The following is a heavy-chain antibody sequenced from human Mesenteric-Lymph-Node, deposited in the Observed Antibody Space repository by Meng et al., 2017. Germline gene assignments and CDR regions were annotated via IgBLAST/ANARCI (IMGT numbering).Heavy chain of an antibody. Sequence: GESLKISCVASGFSFRSYAMSWVRQAPGKGLEWVSSISSGGITDYADSVKGRFSISRDNSKNTLYLQINSLRAEDTAVYYCVRENYYGSGRLGAFDVWGQGTMVTVSS. CDR3: VRENYYGSGRLGAFDV. CDR2: ISSGGIT. CDR1: GFSFRSYA. V-gene: IGHV3-23*01. D-gene: IGHD3-10*01. J-gene: IGHJ3*01.